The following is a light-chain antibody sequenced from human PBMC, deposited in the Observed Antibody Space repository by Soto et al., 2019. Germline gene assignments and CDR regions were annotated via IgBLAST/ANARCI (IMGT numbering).Light chain of an antibody. Sequence: QSALTQPASVSGSPGQSITISCTGTSSDVGTYNYVSWYQQHPGKAPKLIIYGVTRRPSGISYRFSGSESGNTASLTISGLQAEDEADYFCSSYTSSSFVVFGGGTKLTVL. CDR1: SSDVGTYNY. CDR2: GVT. J-gene: IGLJ2*01. CDR3: SSYTSSSFVV. V-gene: IGLV2-14*01.